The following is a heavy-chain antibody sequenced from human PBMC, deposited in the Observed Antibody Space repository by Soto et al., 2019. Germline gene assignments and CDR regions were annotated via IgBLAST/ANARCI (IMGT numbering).Heavy chain of an antibody. Sequence: ASVKVSCKASGYTFTSYYMHWVRQAPGQGLEWMGIINPSGGSTSYAQKFQGRVTMTRDTSTSTVYMELSSLRSEDTAVYYCARDFGYRKWNDLYYYGMDVWGQGTTVTVSS. CDR3: ARDFGYRKWNDLYYYGMDV. J-gene: IGHJ6*02. CDR1: GYTFTSYY. D-gene: IGHD1-1*01. V-gene: IGHV1-46*01. CDR2: INPSGGST.